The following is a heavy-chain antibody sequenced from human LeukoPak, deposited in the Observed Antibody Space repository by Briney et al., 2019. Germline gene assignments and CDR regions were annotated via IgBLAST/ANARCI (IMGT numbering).Heavy chain of an antibody. CDR3: ARALRSSYDSSGYPDY. D-gene: IGHD3-22*01. CDR2: FDPEDGET. J-gene: IGHJ4*02. V-gene: IGHV1-24*01. Sequence: GASVKVSCKVSGYSLTELSMHWVRQAPGKGLEWMGGFDPEDGETIYAQKFQGRVTMTEDTSTDTAYMELSSLRSEDTAVYYCARALRSSYDSSGYPDYWGQGTLVTVSS. CDR1: GYSLTELS.